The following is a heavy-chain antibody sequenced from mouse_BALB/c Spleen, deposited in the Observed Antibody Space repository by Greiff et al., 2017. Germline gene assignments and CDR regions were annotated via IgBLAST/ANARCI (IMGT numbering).Heavy chain of an antibody. D-gene: IGHD2-4*01. Sequence: EVQLVESGAELVKPGASVKLSCTASGFNIKDTYMHWVKQRPEQGLEWIGRIDPANGNTKYDPKFQGKATITADTSSNTAYLQLSSLTSEDTAVYYCAQIYYDYDDGFAYWGQGTLVTVSA. CDR1: GFNIKDTY. V-gene: IGHV14-3*02. CDR2: IDPANGNT. CDR3: AQIYYDYDDGFAY. J-gene: IGHJ3*01.